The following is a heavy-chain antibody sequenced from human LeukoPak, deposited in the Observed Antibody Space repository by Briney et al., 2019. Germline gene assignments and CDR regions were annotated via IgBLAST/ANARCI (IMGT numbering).Heavy chain of an antibody. CDR2: ISAYNGNT. Sequence: GASVKVSCKASGYTFTSYGISWVRQAPGQGLEWMGWISAYNGNTKYAQKLQGRGTMRKDTSRSTAYMELRSLRSDDTAVYYCARAPSYYDSSGYYVGTEFDYWGQGTLVTVSS. J-gene: IGHJ4*02. D-gene: IGHD3-22*01. CDR3: ARAPSYYDSSGYYVGTEFDY. V-gene: IGHV1-18*01. CDR1: GYTFTSYG.